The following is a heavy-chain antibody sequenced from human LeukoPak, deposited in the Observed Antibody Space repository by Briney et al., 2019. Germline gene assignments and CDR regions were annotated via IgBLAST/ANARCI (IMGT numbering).Heavy chain of an antibody. CDR2: IDWDDDK. CDR3: ARINQRDGYTHH. Sequence: SGPTLVNPTQTLTLTCTFSGFSLGTSGMCVSWIHQPPGKALEWLALIDWDDDKYYSTSLKTRLTISKDTSKNQVVLTTTNMDPVDTATYYCARINQRDGYTHHWGQGTLVTVSS. CDR1: GFSLGTSGMC. J-gene: IGHJ5*02. D-gene: IGHD5-24*01. V-gene: IGHV2-70*01.